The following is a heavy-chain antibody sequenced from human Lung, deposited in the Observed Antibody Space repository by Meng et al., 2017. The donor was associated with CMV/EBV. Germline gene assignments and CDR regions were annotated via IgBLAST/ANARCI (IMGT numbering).Heavy chain of an antibody. D-gene: IGHD2-2*02. V-gene: IGHV4-31*02. Sequence: GGYYWSWIRQHPGKGLEWIGYIYYSGSTYYTPSLKSRVTISVDTSKNQFSLKLSSVTAADTAVYYCARDQGCSSTSCYIRGVRYFDLWGRGTLVTVSS. J-gene: IGHJ2*01. CDR2: IYYSGST. CDR1: GGYY. CDR3: ARDQGCSSTSCYIRGVRYFDL.